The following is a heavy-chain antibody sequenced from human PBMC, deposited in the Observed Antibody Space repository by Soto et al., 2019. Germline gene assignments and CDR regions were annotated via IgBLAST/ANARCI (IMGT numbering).Heavy chain of an antibody. J-gene: IGHJ3*02. Sequence: PGGSLRLSCAASGFTVSTNYVSWVRQAPGKGLEWVSVIYSGGSTYYADSVKGRFTISRDNSKNTLYLQMNSLRDEDTAVYYCARYSLDSGAFDIWGQGTMVTVSS. V-gene: IGHV3-66*01. D-gene: IGHD5-18*01. CDR1: GFTVSTNY. CDR3: ARYSLDSGAFDI. CDR2: IYSGGST.